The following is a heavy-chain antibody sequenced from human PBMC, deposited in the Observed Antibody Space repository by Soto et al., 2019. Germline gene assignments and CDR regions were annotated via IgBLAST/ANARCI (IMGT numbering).Heavy chain of an antibody. CDR3: ARDRTRSSAFGGFDP. Sequence: ASVKVSCKASGYTFTSYAMHWVRQAPGQRLEWMGWINAGNGNTKYSQKFQGRVTITRDTSASTAYMELSSLRSEDTAVYYCARDRTRSSAFGGFDPWGQGTLVNVSS. J-gene: IGHJ5*02. CDR1: GYTFTSYA. D-gene: IGHD3-10*01. CDR2: INAGNGNT. V-gene: IGHV1-3*01.